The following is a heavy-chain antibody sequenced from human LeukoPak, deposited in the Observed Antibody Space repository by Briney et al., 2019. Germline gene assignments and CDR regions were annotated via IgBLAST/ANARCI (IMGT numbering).Heavy chain of an antibody. J-gene: IGHJ2*01. D-gene: IGHD4-23*01. Sequence: GGSLRLSCAASGFTFSSYAMSWVRQAPGKGLEWVSAISGSGGSTYYADSVKGRFTISRDNSKNTLYLQMNSLRVEDTAVYYCATQSGGSVARYWYFDLWGRGTLVTVSS. CDR3: ATQSGGSVARYWYFDL. V-gene: IGHV3-23*01. CDR1: GFTFSSYA. CDR2: ISGSGGST.